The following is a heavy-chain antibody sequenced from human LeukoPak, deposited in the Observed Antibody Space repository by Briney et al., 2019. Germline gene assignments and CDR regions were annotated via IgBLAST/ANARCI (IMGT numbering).Heavy chain of an antibody. CDR3: ARRGSKSGWFDP. CDR1: GGSLSSYY. V-gene: IGHV4-4*07. CDR2: IYTSGST. D-gene: IGHD2-15*01. J-gene: IGHJ5*02. Sequence: SETLSLTCTVSGGSLSSYYWSWIRRPAGKGLEWIGRIYTSGSTNYNPPLKSRVTISVDTSKNQFSLKLSSVTAADTAVYYCARRGSKSGWFDPWGQGTLVTVSS.